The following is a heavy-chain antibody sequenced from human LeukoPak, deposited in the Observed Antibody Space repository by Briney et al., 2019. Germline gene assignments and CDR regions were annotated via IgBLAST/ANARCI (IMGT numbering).Heavy chain of an antibody. J-gene: IGHJ6*02. Sequence: GGSLRLSCAASGFTVSSNYMSWVRQAPGKGLEWVSVIYSGGSTYYADSVKGRFTISRDNSKNTLYLQMNSLRAEDTAVYYCARDRVAVAARRGNYYYGMDVWGQGTTVTVSS. D-gene: IGHD6-19*01. CDR3: ARDRVAVAARRGNYYYGMDV. CDR2: IYSGGST. V-gene: IGHV3-53*01. CDR1: GFTVSSNY.